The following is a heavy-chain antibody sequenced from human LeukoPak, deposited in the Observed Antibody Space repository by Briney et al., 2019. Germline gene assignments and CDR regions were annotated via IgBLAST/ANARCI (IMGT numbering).Heavy chain of an antibody. V-gene: IGHV3-21*01. J-gene: IGHJ4*02. Sequence: PGGSLRLSCAASGYTFSSYDMNWVRQTPGKGLEWVSSISSRSTSIYYADSVKGRFTISRDNAKNSLYLQMNSLRAEDTAVYWCARDYIAYDPLDYWGQGTLVTVSS. CDR2: ISSRSTSI. D-gene: IGHD3-3*01. CDR1: GYTFSSYD. CDR3: ARDYIAYDPLDY.